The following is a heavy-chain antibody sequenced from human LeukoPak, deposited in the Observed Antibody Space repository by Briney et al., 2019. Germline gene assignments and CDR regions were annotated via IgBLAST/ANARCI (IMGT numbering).Heavy chain of an antibody. CDR3: AKDLGDILTGYYKVQGLLGMDV. CDR2: ISGSGTST. J-gene: IGHJ6*02. Sequence: PGGSLRLSCAASGFAFPNYAMNWVRQAPGKGLEWVSGISGSGTSTYYADSVKGRFTISRDNYKNTLYLQMNSLRAEDTAIYYCAKDLGDILTGYYKVQGLLGMDVWGQGTTVTVSS. V-gene: IGHV3-23*01. D-gene: IGHD3-9*01. CDR1: GFAFPNYA.